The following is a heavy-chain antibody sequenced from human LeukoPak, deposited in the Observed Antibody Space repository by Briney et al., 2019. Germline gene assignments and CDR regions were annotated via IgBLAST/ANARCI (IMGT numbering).Heavy chain of an antibody. CDR3: ARDRMLYYYGSGSYSNWFDP. J-gene: IGHJ5*02. CDR2: FDPEDGET. Sequence: ASVKVSCKVSGYTLTELSMHWVRQAPGKGLEWMGGFDPEDGETIYAQKFQGRVTITADKSTSTAYMELSSLRSEDTAVYYCARDRMLYYYGSGSYSNWFDPWGQGTLVTVSS. V-gene: IGHV1-24*01. CDR1: GYTLTELS. D-gene: IGHD3-10*01.